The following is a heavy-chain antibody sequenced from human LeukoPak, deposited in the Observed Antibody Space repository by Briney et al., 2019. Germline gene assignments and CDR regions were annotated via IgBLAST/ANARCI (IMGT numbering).Heavy chain of an antibody. D-gene: IGHD2-21*02. V-gene: IGHV4-59*08. CDR3: ARLYCTGDCFFCYFDE. CDR2: INYSGST. J-gene: IGHJ4*02. CDR1: GGSISSYY. Sequence: SETLSLTCTVSGGSISSYYWSWIRQPPGKGLEWIGYINYSGSTNYNPSVKSRVTLSIDTSKNQFSLRLSSVTAADTAVYYCARLYCTGDCFFCYFDEWGQGTLLTVSS.